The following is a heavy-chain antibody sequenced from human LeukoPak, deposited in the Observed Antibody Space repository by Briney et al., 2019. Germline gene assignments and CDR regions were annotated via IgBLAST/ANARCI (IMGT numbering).Heavy chain of an antibody. J-gene: IGHJ5*02. CDR1: GYTFTSYY. V-gene: IGHV1-46*01. CDR2: INPSGGST. Sequence: ASVKVSCKASGYTFTSYYMHWVRQAPGQGLEWMGIINPSGGSTSYAQKFQGRVTMTRDMSTSTVYMELSSLGSEDTAVYYCARVGAIKGDWFDPWGQGTLVTVSS. CDR3: ARVGAIKGDWFDP. D-gene: IGHD1-26*01.